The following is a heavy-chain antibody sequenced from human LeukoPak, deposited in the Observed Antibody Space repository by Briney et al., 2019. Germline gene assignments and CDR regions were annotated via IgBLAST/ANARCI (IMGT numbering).Heavy chain of an antibody. CDR2: IYYSGST. Sequence: SETLSLTCTVSGGSISSYYWSWIRQPPGKGLEWIGYIYYSGSTNYNPSLKSRVTISVDTSKNQFSLKLSSVTAADTAVYYCARGLQYNWFDRWGQGTLVTVSS. CDR3: ARGLQYNWFDR. CDR1: GGSISSYY. D-gene: IGHD4-11*01. J-gene: IGHJ5*02. V-gene: IGHV4-59*01.